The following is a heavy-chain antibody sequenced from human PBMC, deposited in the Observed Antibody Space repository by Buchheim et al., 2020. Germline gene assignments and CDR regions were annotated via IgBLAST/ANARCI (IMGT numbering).Heavy chain of an antibody. V-gene: IGHV3-23*01. J-gene: IGHJ6*02. CDR1: GFTFSSYA. Sequence: EVQLLESGGGLVQPGGSLRLSCAASGFTFSSYAMSWVRQAPGKGLEWVSAISGSGSSTYYADSVKGRFTISRDNSKNTLYLQMNSLRAEDTDVYYCAKSVGPRITIFGVVIPQDYYYGMDVWGQGTT. CDR3: AKSVGPRITIFGVVIPQDYYYGMDV. D-gene: IGHD3-3*01. CDR2: ISGSGSST.